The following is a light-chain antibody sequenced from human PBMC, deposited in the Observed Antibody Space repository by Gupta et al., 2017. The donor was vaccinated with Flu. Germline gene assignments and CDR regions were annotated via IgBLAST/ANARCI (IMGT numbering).Light chain of an antibody. V-gene: IGKV1-39*01. Sequence: DIQMRHYLASLSASVVDRVTITCRASQSISSYLNWYQQKPGKAPKLLIYAASSLQSWVPSRFSCSGSGTDFTLTISSLQPEDFAAYYCQQSYSTPTYSFGQGTKLEIK. J-gene: IGKJ2*03. CDR3: QQSYSTPTYS. CDR1: QSISSY. CDR2: AAS.